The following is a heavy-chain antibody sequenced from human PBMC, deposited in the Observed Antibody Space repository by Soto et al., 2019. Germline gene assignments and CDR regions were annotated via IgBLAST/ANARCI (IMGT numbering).Heavy chain of an antibody. CDR2: INPNSGDT. J-gene: IGHJ4*02. Sequence: ASVKVSCKSSGYAFTGYYIHWVRQAPGQGLEWMGWINPNSGDTNYAQKFQGRVTMTRDTSFSTAYMELSSLRSDDTAVYYCATRYSYVHFWGQGTLVTVTS. CDR3: ATRYSYVHF. CDR1: GYAFTGYY. D-gene: IGHD5-18*01. V-gene: IGHV1-2*02.